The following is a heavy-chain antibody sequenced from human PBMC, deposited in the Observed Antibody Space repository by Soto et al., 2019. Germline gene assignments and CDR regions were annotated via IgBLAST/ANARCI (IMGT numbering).Heavy chain of an antibody. J-gene: IGHJ6*02. V-gene: IGHV3-21*01. CDR1: GFTFSSCT. CDR3: SGCSGGACHQNYGMDV. CDR2: ISPSTSHI. Sequence: EVHLVESGGGLVKPGGSLRLSCAVSGFTFSSCTMNWVRQAPGKWLEWVSSISPSTSHIYYADSVKGRFTISRDNAKNSLFLQMNSLRAEDTAVYYCSGCSGGACHQNYGMDVWGQGTTVTVSS. D-gene: IGHD2-15*01.